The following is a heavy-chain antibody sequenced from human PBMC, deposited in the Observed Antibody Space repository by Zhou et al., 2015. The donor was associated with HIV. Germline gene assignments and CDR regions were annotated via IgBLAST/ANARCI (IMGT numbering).Heavy chain of an antibody. CDR3: ARDASGYYYDSSGYYYFDY. V-gene: IGHV1-69*01. CDR1: GGTFSSYA. Sequence: QVQLVQSGAEVKKPGSSVKVSCKASGGTFSSYAISWVRQAPGQGLEWMGGIIPIFGTANYAQKFQGRVTITADESTSTSYMELSSLRSDDTAVYYCARDASGYYYDSSGYYYFDYWAREPWSASPQ. CDR2: IIPIFGTA. J-gene: IGHJ4*02. D-gene: IGHD3-22*01.